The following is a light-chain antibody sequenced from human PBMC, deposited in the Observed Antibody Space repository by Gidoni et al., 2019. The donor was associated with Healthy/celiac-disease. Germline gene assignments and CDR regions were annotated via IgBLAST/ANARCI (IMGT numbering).Light chain of an antibody. CDR1: QSVSCSY. CDR2: GAS. CDR3: QQYSSSRA. Sequence: EIVLTQSPGTLYMSPGKRATLSCRASQSVSCSYLAWYQQKPGQAPRLLIYGASSRATGIPDRFSGSGSGTDFTLTISRLEPEDFAVYYCQQYSSSRAFGQGTKVEIK. V-gene: IGKV3-20*01. J-gene: IGKJ1*01.